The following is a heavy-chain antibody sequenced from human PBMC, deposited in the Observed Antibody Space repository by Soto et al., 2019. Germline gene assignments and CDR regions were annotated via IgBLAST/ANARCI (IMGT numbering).Heavy chain of an antibody. V-gene: IGHV1-69*12. Sequence: QVQLVQSGAEVKKPGSSVKVSCKASGGTFSSYAISWVRQAPGQGLEWMGGIIPIFGTANYAQKFQGRVTISAVECTSTAYMELSSLRSDDSGVYFCASLVVDWGIAYWGQGTLVTVSS. D-gene: IGHD3-22*01. CDR1: GGTFSSYA. CDR2: IIPIFGTA. CDR3: ASLVVDWGIAY. J-gene: IGHJ4*02.